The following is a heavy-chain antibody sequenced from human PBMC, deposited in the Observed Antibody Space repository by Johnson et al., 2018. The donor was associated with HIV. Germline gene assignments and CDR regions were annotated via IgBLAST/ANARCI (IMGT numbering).Heavy chain of an antibody. D-gene: IGHD6-13*01. CDR2: IKSKPDCGTT. CDR1: GFTFSNAW. J-gene: IGHJ3*02. Sequence: VQLVESGGGLVQPGGSLRLSCAASGFTFSNAWMSWVRQAPGKGLEWVGRIKSKPDCGTTDYAAPAKGRFTISRDDSKNTLYLQMNSLRAEDTAVYYCARSTELGPDAFDIWGQGTMVTVSS. CDR3: ARSTELGPDAFDI. V-gene: IGHV3-15*01.